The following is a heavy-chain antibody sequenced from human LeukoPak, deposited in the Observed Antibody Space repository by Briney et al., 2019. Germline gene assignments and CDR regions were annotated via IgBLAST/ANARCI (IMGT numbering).Heavy chain of an antibody. CDR2: INHSGST. CDR3: ARVAQGYSSSFVYFDY. Sequence: SETPSLTCAVYGGSFSGYYWSWIRQPPGKGLEWIGEINHSGSTNYNPSLKSRVTISVDTSKNQFSLKLSSVTAADTAVYYCARVAQGYSSSFVYFDYWGQGTLVTVSS. V-gene: IGHV4-34*01. J-gene: IGHJ4*02. CDR1: GGSFSGYY. D-gene: IGHD6-6*01.